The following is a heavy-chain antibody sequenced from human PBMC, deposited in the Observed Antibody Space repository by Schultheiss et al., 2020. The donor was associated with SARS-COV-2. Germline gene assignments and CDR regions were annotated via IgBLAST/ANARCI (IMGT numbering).Heavy chain of an antibody. CDR2: INPNSGGT. V-gene: IGHV1-2*02. Sequence: ASVKVSCKASGYTFTGYYMHWVRQAPGQGLEWMGWINPNSGGTNYAQKFQGRVTMTRDTSISTAYMELSRLRSDDTAVYYCARDPLGDGHDWQFDPWGQGTLVTVSS. D-gene: IGHD5-12*01. J-gene: IGHJ5*02. CDR1: GYTFTGYY. CDR3: ARDPLGDGHDWQFDP.